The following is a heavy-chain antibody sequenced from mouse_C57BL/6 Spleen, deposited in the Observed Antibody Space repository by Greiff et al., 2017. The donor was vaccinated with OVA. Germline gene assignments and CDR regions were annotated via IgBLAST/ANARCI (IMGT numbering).Heavy chain of an antibody. J-gene: IGHJ2*01. CDR2: IDPSDSST. D-gene: IGHD2-10*01. Sequence: QVQLQQPGAELVMPGASVKLSCKASGYTFTSYWMHWVKQRPGQGLEWIGEIDPSDSSTNYNQKFKGKSTLTVDKSSRPAYMQLSSLTSDDSAVYYCATYRPFDYWGQGTTLTVSS. CDR1: GYTFTSYW. CDR3: ATYRPFDY. V-gene: IGHV1-69*01.